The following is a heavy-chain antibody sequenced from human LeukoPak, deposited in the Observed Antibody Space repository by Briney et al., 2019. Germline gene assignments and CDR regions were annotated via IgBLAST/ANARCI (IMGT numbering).Heavy chain of an antibody. D-gene: IGHD3-3*01. CDR2: IHHSGST. CDR3: ARGEITIFYTLLY. J-gene: IGHJ4*02. V-gene: IGHV4-38-2*02. Sequence: SETLSLTCIVSGYSISSDYYWGWTRQPPGKGLDWIGSIHHSGSTKYNPSLKRRVTLSVDTSKNQFSLKLNSVTAAETAVYYCARGEITIFYTLLYWGQGTLVTVSS. CDR1: GYSISSDYY.